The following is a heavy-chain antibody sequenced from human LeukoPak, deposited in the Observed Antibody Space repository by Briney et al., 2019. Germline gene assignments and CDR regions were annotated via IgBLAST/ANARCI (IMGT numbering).Heavy chain of an antibody. V-gene: IGHV3-7*03. CDR2: IKQDGSEK. D-gene: IGHD5-12*01. CDR3: ARDPILYSGYDSY. J-gene: IGHJ4*02. CDR1: GFTFSSYW. Sequence: GGSLRLSCAASGFTFSSYWMTWVRQAPGKGLEWVANIKQDGSEKYYVDSVKGRFTISRDNAKNSLYLQMNSLRAEDTAVYYCARDPILYSGYDSYWGQGTLVTVSS.